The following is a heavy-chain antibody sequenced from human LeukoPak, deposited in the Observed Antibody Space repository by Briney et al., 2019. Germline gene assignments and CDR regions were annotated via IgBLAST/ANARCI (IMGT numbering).Heavy chain of an antibody. CDR1: GYTFTSYG. CDR2: ISAYNGNT. CDR3: ARVGYSDTAMDYFAY. Sequence: ASVKVSCKASGYTFTSYGISWVRQAPGQGLEWMGWISAYNGNTNYAQKLQGRVTMTTDTSTSTAYMELRSLRSDDTAVYYCARVGYSDTAMDYFAYWGQGTLVTVSS. D-gene: IGHD5-18*01. V-gene: IGHV1-18*01. J-gene: IGHJ4*02.